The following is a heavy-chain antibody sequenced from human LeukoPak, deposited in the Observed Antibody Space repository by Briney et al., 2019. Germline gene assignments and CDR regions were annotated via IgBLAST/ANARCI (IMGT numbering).Heavy chain of an antibody. D-gene: IGHD7-27*01. J-gene: IGHJ3*02. CDR1: GFTFSSYA. CDR2: ISYDGSNK. V-gene: IGHV3-30-3*01. Sequence: GGSLRLSCAASGFTFSSYAMHWVRQAPGKGLEWVAVISYDGSNKYYADSVKGRFTISRDNSNNTLYLQMNSLRAEDTAVYYCARWSRIWGNDAFDIWGQGTMVTVSS. CDR3: ARWSRIWGNDAFDI.